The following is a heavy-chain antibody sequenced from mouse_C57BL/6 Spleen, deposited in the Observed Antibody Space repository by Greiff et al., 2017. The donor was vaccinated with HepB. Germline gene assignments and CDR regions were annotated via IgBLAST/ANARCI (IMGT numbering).Heavy chain of an antibody. CDR3: ARDYYYGSSGDFDV. CDR2: IYPGDGDT. J-gene: IGHJ1*03. D-gene: IGHD1-1*01. CDR1: GYAFSSSW. Sequence: QVQLQQSGPELVKPGASVKISCKASGYAFSSSWMNWVKQRPGKGLEWIGRIYPGDGDTNYNGKLKGKATLTADKSSSTAYMQLSSLTSEDSAVYFCARDYYYGSSGDFDVWGTGTTVTVSS. V-gene: IGHV1-82*01.